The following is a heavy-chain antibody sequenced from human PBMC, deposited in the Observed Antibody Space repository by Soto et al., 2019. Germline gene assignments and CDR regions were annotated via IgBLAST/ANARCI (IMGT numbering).Heavy chain of an antibody. CDR2: ISVYNGNT. V-gene: IGHV1-18*01. Sequence: GASVKVSCKASGYTFTSYGISWVRQAPGQGLEWMGWISVYNGNTNYAQKLQGRVTMTTDTSTSTAYMELRSLRSDDTAVYYCARVNIVVVPAAILSYYYGMDVWGQGTTVTVSS. D-gene: IGHD2-2*02. CDR1: GYTFTSYG. J-gene: IGHJ6*02. CDR3: ARVNIVVVPAAILSYYYGMDV.